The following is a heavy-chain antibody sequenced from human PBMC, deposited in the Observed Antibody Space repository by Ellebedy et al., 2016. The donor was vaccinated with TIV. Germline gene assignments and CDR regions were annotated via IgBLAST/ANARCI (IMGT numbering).Heavy chain of an antibody. Sequence: PGGSLRPSCAASGFTFSYYSLMWVRQVPGKGLEWVSYISRSSGKIHYADSVKGRFSISRDNDKNSLYLQMNSLRAEDTAVYYCAREGEYGDDLLIWDWYFDLWGRGTLVTVSS. CDR3: AREGEYGDDLLIWDWYFDL. CDR1: GFTFSYYS. V-gene: IGHV3-48*01. J-gene: IGHJ2*01. D-gene: IGHD4-17*01. CDR2: ISRSSGKI.